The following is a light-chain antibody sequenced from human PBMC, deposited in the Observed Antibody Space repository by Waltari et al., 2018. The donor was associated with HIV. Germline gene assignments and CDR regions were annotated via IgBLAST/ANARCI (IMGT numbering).Light chain of an antibody. V-gene: IGKV3-20*01. Sequence: IALTQSPGTLSLSPGERATLSCRARQTISSTYLAWYQQKPGQAPRLLIYGASSRATGIPDRFSGSGSGTEFTLTISSLEPEDCAVYYCQQYIGSPRTFGQGTKVELK. J-gene: IGKJ1*01. CDR1: QTISSTY. CDR3: QQYIGSPRT. CDR2: GAS.